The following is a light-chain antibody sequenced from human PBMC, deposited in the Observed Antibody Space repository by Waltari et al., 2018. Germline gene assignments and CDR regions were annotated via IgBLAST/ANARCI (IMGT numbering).Light chain of an antibody. J-gene: IGLJ3*02. V-gene: IGLV1-51*02. CDR1: TSNIGKNY. Sequence: QSVLTQPPSVSAAPGQKVTISCSGNTSNIGKNYVAWYQHLPGTAPKLLIYENNKPPSGVPDRFSGSKSATSATLGITGLQTGDEADYFCGTWDSNLDAVFGGGTKLTVL. CDR2: ENN. CDR3: GTWDSNLDAV.